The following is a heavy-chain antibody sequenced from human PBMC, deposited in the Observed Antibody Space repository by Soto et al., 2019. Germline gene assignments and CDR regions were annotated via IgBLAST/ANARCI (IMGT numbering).Heavy chain of an antibody. CDR2: IDSGGNT. Sequence: GGSLRLSCAASGFTVSSNYMTWIRQAPGKGLEWVSIIDSGGNTVYADSVKGRFTLSRDTSRNTLYLQMNSLRAEDTAVYYCARDRTPSGSYSALDHYYYYGMDVWGQGTMVTVSS. D-gene: IGHD3-10*01. CDR1: GFTVSSNY. V-gene: IGHV3-66*01. CDR3: ARDRTPSGSYSALDHYYYYGMDV. J-gene: IGHJ6*02.